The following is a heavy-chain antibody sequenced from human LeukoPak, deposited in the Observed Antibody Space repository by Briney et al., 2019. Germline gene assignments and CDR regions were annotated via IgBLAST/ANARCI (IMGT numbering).Heavy chain of an antibody. Sequence: PGGSLRLSCAASGFTFSSYAMSWVRQAPGKGLEWVSLINDSGGNTYYADSVKGRFTISRDNAKNSLYLQMNSLRAEDTAVYYCARPYSSSWNYYFDYWGQGTLVTVSS. CDR3: ARPYSSSWNYYFDY. J-gene: IGHJ4*02. CDR2: INDSGGNT. V-gene: IGHV3-23*01. D-gene: IGHD6-13*01. CDR1: GFTFSSYA.